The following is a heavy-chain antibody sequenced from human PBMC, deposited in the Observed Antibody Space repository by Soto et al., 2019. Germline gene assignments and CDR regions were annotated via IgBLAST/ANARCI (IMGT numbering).Heavy chain of an antibody. V-gene: IGHV4-39*01. CDR2: IYYSGST. J-gene: IGHJ4*02. CDR3: ASSSSGWYYLDY. CDR1: GGSISSSSYY. D-gene: IGHD6-19*01. Sequence: SETLSLTCTVSGGSISSSSYYWGWIRQPPGKGLEWIGSIYYSGSTYYNPSLKSRVTISVDTSKNQFSLKLSSVTAADTAVYYCASSSSGWYYLDYWGQGTLVTVSS.